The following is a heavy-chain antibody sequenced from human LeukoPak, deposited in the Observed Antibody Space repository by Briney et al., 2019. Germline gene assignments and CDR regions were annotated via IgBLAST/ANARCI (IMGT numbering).Heavy chain of an antibody. Sequence: GSLRLSCAASGFVFSNYNMHWVRQAPGKGLEWVSYISSSSSTIFYADSVKGRFTISRDNAKNSLYLQMNSLRAEDTAVYYCARDAGYSSSWYDYWGQGTLVTVSS. D-gene: IGHD6-13*01. CDR1: GFVFSNYN. CDR3: ARDAGYSSSWYDY. J-gene: IGHJ4*02. CDR2: ISSSSSTI. V-gene: IGHV3-48*04.